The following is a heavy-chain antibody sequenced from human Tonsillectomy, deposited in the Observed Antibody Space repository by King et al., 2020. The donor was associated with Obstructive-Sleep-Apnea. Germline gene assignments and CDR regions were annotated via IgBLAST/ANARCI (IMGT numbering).Heavy chain of an antibody. CDR1: GFTFSSFG. D-gene: IGHD2-2*01. CDR2: IQYDGSNK. V-gene: IGHV3-30*02. CDR3: AHRDCTYTSCYSAYFDY. J-gene: IGHJ4*02. Sequence: VQLVESGGGVVQPGRSLRLSCAASGFTFSSFGMHWVRQAPGKGLEWVAFIQYDGSNKYYAGSVEGRFTVSRDNSKNTLYLQMNSLRAEDTAMYYCAHRDCTYTSCYSAYFDYWGQGTLVTVSS.